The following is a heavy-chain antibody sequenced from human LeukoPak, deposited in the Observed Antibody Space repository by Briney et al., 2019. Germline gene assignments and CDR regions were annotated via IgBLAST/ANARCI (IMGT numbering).Heavy chain of an antibody. D-gene: IGHD6-13*01. V-gene: IGHV3-21*01. CDR1: GFTFSSYN. CDR2: ISSSSSYM. J-gene: IGHJ4*02. Sequence: GGSLRLSCAASGFTFSSYNMNWVRQAPGKGLEWVSSISSSSSYMYYADSLKGRFTISRDNAKNSLYLQMNSLRAEDTAVYYCARESGYSSSWSTTYFDYWGQGTLVTVSS. CDR3: ARESGYSSSWSTTYFDY.